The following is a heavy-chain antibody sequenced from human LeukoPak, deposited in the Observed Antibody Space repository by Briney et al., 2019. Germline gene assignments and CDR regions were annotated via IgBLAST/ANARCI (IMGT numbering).Heavy chain of an antibody. V-gene: IGHV3-23*01. CDR1: GFTFSNYA. CDR3: AKDVWGSPYSVDAFDI. CDR2: ISNGGGTT. D-gene: IGHD7-27*01. Sequence: GGSLRLSCAASGFTFSNYAMTWVRQAPGKGLEWVSAISNGGGTTYDADFVRGRFTISRDNSKNTLYLQMNSLRAEDTAVYYCAKDVWGSPYSVDAFDIWGQGTMVTVSS. J-gene: IGHJ3*02.